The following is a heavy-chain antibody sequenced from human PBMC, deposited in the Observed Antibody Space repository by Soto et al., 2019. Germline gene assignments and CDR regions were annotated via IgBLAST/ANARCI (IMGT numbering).Heavy chain of an antibody. D-gene: IGHD3-3*01. Sequence: GGSLRLSCAASGVTFNSYSMNWVRQAPGKGLEWVSYVGSSSNNIHYADSVKGRFTISRDNAKNSLYLQMNSLRAEDTAVYYCARDFGWAFDIWAQGTMVTVSS. J-gene: IGHJ3*02. CDR3: ARDFGWAFDI. CDR1: GVTFNSYS. CDR2: VGSSSNNI. V-gene: IGHV3-48*01.